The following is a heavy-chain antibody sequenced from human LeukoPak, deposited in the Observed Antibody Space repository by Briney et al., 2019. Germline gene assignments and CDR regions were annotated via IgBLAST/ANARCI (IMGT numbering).Heavy chain of an antibody. CDR3: ARDYSSGWYPNFDY. V-gene: IGHV3-11*06. J-gene: IGHJ4*02. CDR1: EFTFSDYY. CDR2: ISSSSSYI. D-gene: IGHD6-19*01. Sequence: GGSLRLSCAASEFTFSDYYMSWIRQAPGKGLEWVSSISSSSSYIYYADSVKGRFTISRDNAKNSLYLQMNSLRAEDTAVYYCARDYSSGWYPNFDYWGQGTLVTVSS.